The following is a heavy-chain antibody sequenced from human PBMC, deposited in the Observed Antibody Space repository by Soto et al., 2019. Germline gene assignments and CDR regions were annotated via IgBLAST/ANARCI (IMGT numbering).Heavy chain of an antibody. D-gene: IGHD3-9*01. CDR2: IKSKTDGGTT. CDR3: AKEYDILTGCVDY. J-gene: IGHJ4*02. CDR1: GFPFSNAW. Sequence: PGGSLTLSCAASGFPFSNAWMNWVRQAPGKGLEWVGRIKSKTDGGTTDYAAPVKGRFTISRDDSKNTLYLQMNSLKTEDTAVYYCAKEYDILTGCVDYWGQGTLVTVSS. V-gene: IGHV3-15*07.